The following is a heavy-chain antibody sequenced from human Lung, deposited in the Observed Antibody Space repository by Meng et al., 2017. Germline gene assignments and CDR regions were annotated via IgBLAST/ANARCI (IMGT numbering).Heavy chain of an antibody. V-gene: IGHV7-4-1*02. CDR3: ARGGDFDP. D-gene: IGHD2/OR15-2a*01. CDR2: ISTKTGNP. Sequence: QVQRVQSVSELKKPGASVKVSWKASGYTFTTYTINWVRQAHGRGLEWMGWISTKTGNPTYVQGFTGRFVFSLDTSVSTAYLQISSLEAADTAVYYCARGGDFDPWGQGTLVTVSS. J-gene: IGHJ5*02. CDR1: GYTFTTYT.